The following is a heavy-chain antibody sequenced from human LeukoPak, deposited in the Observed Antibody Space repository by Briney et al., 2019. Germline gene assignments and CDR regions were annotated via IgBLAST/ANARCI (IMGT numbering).Heavy chain of an antibody. Sequence: GGSLRLSCAASGFTFSNAWMSWVRQAPGKGLEWVGRIKSKTDGGTTDYAAPVKGRFTISRDDSKNTLYLQMNSLKTEDTAVYYCTTAGMIVVMAFDIWGQGTMVTVSS. J-gene: IGHJ3*02. CDR3: TTAGMIVVMAFDI. CDR2: IKSKTDGGTT. V-gene: IGHV3-15*01. CDR1: GFTFSNAW. D-gene: IGHD3-22*01.